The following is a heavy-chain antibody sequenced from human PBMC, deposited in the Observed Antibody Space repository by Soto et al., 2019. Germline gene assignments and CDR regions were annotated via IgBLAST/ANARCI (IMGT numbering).Heavy chain of an antibody. Sequence: PGGSLRLSCAASGFTFCSYAMHWVPQAPGKGLECVSGITGGGDATYYTDSVKGRFTISRDNSKSTLYLQMNSLRAEDTAVYYCAKGSRFGWPNCFDYWAQGTLVTVSS. V-gene: IGHV3-23*01. D-gene: IGHD6-19*01. CDR2: ITGGGDAT. CDR1: GFTFCSYA. CDR3: AKGSRFGWPNCFDY. J-gene: IGHJ4*02.